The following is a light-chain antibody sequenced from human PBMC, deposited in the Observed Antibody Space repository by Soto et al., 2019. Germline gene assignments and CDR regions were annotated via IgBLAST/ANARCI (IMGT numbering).Light chain of an antibody. CDR2: AAS. V-gene: IGKV1-39*01. CDR1: QAISNY. CDR3: QQSYSSPPWT. J-gene: IGKJ1*01. Sequence: IQLTQSPSSLSASVGDRVTITCRASQAISNYLAWYQQKPGKAPKLLIYAASSLQSGVPSRFSGSGSGTDFTLTINSLQPEDSATYYCQQSYSSPPWTFGQGTKVDIK.